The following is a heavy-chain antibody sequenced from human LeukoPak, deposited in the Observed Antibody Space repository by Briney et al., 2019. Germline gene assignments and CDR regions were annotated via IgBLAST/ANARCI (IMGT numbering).Heavy chain of an antibody. J-gene: IGHJ4*02. CDR2: IYTTGGT. Sequence: SETLSLTCTVSGSSIGTYSWSWIRQPPGKGLEWVGYIYTTGGTHYNPSLKSRVTMSLDTSKNQLSLRLSSVTAADTAVYYCARGSPHRGTNYWGQGTLVTVSS. CDR3: ARGSPHRGTNY. D-gene: IGHD1-14*01. V-gene: IGHV4-4*09. CDR1: GSSIGTYS.